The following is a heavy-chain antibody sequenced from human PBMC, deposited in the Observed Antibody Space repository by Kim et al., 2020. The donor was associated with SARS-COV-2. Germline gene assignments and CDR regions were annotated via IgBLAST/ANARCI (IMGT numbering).Heavy chain of an antibody. J-gene: IGHJ4*02. D-gene: IGHD3-10*01. V-gene: IGHV1-69*04. CDR3: ARGSYYGSGSYYTLIDY. Sequence: FQGRVTITADKSTSTAYMELSSLRSEDTAVYYCARGSYYGSGSYYTLIDYWGQGTLVTVSS.